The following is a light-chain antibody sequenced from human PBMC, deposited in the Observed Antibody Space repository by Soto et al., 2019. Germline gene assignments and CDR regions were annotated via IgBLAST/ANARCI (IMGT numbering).Light chain of an antibody. Sequence: IQLTQSPSSLSASVGDRVTISCRASQGIGTYLAWYQQKPGKAPKLLIYAAFTLHSGVPARFSGSRSGTDFTLTISSLQPEDFATYYCQQVNSYPQTFGQGTRWIS. CDR3: QQVNSYPQT. CDR1: QGIGTY. V-gene: IGKV1-9*01. J-gene: IGKJ1*01. CDR2: AAF.